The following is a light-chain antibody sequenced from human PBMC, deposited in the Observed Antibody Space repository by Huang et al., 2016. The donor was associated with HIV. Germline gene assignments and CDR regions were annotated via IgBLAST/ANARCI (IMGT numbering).Light chain of an antibody. CDR1: QTIYNH. CDR3: QQYDKWPLT. Sequence: EIVMTQSPATLSVSPGERATLSCRASQTIYNHLAWYHQRPGQAPRLLIYEASTRAAGIPARFSGSGYGTEFTLTISSLQSDDLGRYFCQQYDKWPLTFGGGTKVEIK. CDR2: EAS. J-gene: IGKJ4*01. V-gene: IGKV3-15*01.